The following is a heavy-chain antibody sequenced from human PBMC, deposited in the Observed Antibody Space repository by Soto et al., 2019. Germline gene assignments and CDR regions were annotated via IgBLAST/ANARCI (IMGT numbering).Heavy chain of an antibody. V-gene: IGHV4-4*07. D-gene: IGHD6-25*01. CDR3: ARVSSGWDY. Sequence: QVQLQESGAGLVKPSETLSLTCTVSGGSISSFYWSWIRQPAGKGLEWIGRIYSAGRHNYNPSLKSRVTMSVDTSKNQFSLRMSSVTDADTAMYYCARVSSGWDYWGQGTMVTFSS. CDR1: GGSISSFY. J-gene: IGHJ4*02. CDR2: IYSAGRH.